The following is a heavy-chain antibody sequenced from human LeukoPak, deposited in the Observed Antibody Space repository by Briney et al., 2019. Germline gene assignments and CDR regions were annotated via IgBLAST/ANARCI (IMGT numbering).Heavy chain of an antibody. CDR2: IYYSGST. V-gene: IGHV4-31*03. J-gene: IGHJ4*02. CDR3: ASSFLGRYDY. CDR1: GGSISSGGYY. Sequence: SQTLSLTCTVSGGSISSGGYYWSWIRQHPGKGLEWIGYIYYSGSTYYNPSLKRRVIISVDTSNNQFSLKLRSVTAADTAVYYCASSFLGRYDYWGQGTLVTVSS. D-gene: IGHD1-26*01.